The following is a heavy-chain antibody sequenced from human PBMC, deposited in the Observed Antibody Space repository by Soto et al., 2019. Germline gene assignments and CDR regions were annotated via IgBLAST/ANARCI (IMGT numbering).Heavy chain of an antibody. V-gene: IGHV4-30-4*01. CDR1: GGSISSGDYY. D-gene: IGHD4-17*01. Sequence: QVQLQESGPGLVKPSQTLSLTCTVSGGSISSGDYYWGWIRQPPGKGLEWIGYIYYSGSTYYNPSRKSRVTISVDTSKNQFSLKLSSVTAADTAVYYCARYGDLANFDYWGQGTLVTVSS. J-gene: IGHJ4*02. CDR2: IYYSGST. CDR3: ARYGDLANFDY.